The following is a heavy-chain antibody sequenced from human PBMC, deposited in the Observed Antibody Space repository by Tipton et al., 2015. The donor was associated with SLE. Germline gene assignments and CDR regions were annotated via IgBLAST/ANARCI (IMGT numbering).Heavy chain of an antibody. CDR1: GASISSSGYY. Sequence: TLSLTCSVSGASISSSGYYWGWLRPPPGKGLEWIGSIYYSGSTYYNPSLTSRVTISVDTSKNHFSLKLSSVTAADTAVYYCARTPSFTSGTDWGQGTLVTVSS. J-gene: IGHJ4*01. CDR2: IYYSGST. D-gene: IGHD1-14*01. CDR3: ARTPSFTSGTD. V-gene: IGHV4-39*07.